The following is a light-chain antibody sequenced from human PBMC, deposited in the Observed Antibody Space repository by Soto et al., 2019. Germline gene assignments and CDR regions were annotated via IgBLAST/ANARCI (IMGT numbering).Light chain of an antibody. CDR1: QSLSGN. Sequence: EIVMTQSPATLSVSPGERATLSCRASQSLSGNLAWYQQKPGQAPRLLIYDASARATGIPARFSGSGSGTEFALTISSLQSEDFAFYYCLQYNYWPRTFCQGTRVEIK. CDR3: LQYNYWPRT. CDR2: DAS. J-gene: IGKJ1*01. V-gene: IGKV3-15*01.